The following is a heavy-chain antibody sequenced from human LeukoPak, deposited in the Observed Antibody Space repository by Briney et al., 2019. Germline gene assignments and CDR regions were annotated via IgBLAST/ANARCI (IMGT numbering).Heavy chain of an antibody. D-gene: IGHD3-9*01. CDR1: GFTFSSYA. J-gene: IGHJ4*02. CDR3: ARLTNDYYDILTGYPSLFDY. V-gene: IGHV3-30*14. CDR2: ISYDASNK. Sequence: SGRSLRLSCAASGFTFSSYAMHWVRQAPGKGLEWVAVISYDASNKYYADSVKGRFTISRDNSKNTLYLQMNSLRAEDTAVYYCARLTNDYYDILTGYPSLFDYWGQGTLVTVSS.